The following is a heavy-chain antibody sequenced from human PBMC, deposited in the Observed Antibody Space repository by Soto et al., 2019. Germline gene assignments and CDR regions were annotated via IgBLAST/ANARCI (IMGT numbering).Heavy chain of an antibody. D-gene: IGHD5-18*01. CDR1: GFTFSTYW. CDR2: INSDGGST. CDR3: ARDSPATAMSLPDY. V-gene: IGHV3-74*01. Sequence: PGGSLRLSCAASGFTFSTYWMHWVRQVPGKGLVWVSRINSDGGSTTYADSVKGRFTISRDNAKNSLYLQMNSLRAEDTAVYYCARDSPATAMSLPDYWGQGTLVTVS. J-gene: IGHJ4*02.